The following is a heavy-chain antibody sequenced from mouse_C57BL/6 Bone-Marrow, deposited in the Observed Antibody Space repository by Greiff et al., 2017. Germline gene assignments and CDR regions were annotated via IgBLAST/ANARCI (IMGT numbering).Heavy chain of an antibody. CDR2: IYPYNGVS. CDR3: ARLTTCWYFDV. CDR1: GYSFTGYY. J-gene: IGHJ1*03. Sequence: VQLQQSGPELVKPGASVKISCKASGYSFTGYYMHWVKQSHGNILDWIGYIYPYNGVSSYNQKFKGKATLTVDKSSSTAYLELRSLTSEDSAVSCWARLTTCWYFDVWGTGTTVTVSS. V-gene: IGHV1-31*01.